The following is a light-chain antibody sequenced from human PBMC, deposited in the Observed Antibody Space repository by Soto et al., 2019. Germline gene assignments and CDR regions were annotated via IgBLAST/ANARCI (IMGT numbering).Light chain of an antibody. CDR1: QSVSSNF. J-gene: IGKJ5*01. CDR3: QQFRSFPIT. Sequence: EIVLTQSPGTLSLSPGERATLSCRASQSVSSNFLAWYQQKPGQAPRLLIYGASNRATGIPDRFSGSGSGTDFTLTISRLEPEDFATYYCQQFRSFPITFGQGTRLGL. V-gene: IGKV3-20*01. CDR2: GAS.